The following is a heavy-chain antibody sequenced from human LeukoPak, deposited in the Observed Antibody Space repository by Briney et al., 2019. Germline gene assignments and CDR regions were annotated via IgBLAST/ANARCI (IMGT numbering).Heavy chain of an antibody. D-gene: IGHD5-12*01. J-gene: IGHJ4*02. V-gene: IGHV3-23*01. Sequence: GGSLRLSCAASGFTFSSYSMSWVRQAPGEGLEWVSIISGSSDTTHYADSVKGRFTISRDNSMNALYLQMNSLRAEDTAVYYCAKKTSGYFPFDYWGQGTLVTVSS. CDR1: GFTFSSYS. CDR2: ISGSSDTT. CDR3: AKKTSGYFPFDY.